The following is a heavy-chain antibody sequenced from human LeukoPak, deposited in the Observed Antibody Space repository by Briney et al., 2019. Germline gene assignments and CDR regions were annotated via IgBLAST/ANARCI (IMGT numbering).Heavy chain of an antibody. CDR2: MNPNSGNT. D-gene: IGHD2-2*01. J-gene: IGHJ5*02. V-gene: IGHV1-8*01. CDR1: GYTFTSYD. CDR3: ARVRHRYCSSTSCYHWFDP. Sequence: ASVKDSCKASGYTFTSYDINWVGQATGQGLEWMGWMNPNSGNTGCAQKFQGRVTMTRNTSISTAYMELSSLKSEDTAVYYCARVRHRYCSSTSCYHWFDPWGQGTLVTVSS.